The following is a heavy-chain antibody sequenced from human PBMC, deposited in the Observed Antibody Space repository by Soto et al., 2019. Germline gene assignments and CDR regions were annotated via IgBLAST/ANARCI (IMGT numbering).Heavy chain of an antibody. CDR1: GGSISSSSYY. J-gene: IGHJ6*02. CDR2: IYYSGST. V-gene: IGHV4-39*01. Sequence: SETLSLTCTVSGGSISSSSYYWGWIRQPPGKELEWIGSIYYSGSTYYNPSLKSRVTISVDTSKNQFSLKLSSVTAADTAVYYCARQRGYYDILTGYYPYGMDVWGQGTTVTVSS. CDR3: ARQRGYYDILTGYYPYGMDV. D-gene: IGHD3-9*01.